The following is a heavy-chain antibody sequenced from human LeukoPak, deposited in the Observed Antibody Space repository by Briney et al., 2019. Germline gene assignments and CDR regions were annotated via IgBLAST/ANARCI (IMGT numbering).Heavy chain of an antibody. Sequence: SGPVLLKPTQTLTLTCTFSGFSLSTGGMCVSWIRQPPGKALEWLARIDWDDDKFYSTSLKTRLTISKDTSKNQVVLTMTNMDPVDTATYYCARINTYGGNSPDYWGQGTLVTVSS. CDR3: ARINTYGGNSPDY. CDR1: GFSLSTGGMC. V-gene: IGHV2-70*16. CDR2: IDWDDDK. D-gene: IGHD4-23*01. J-gene: IGHJ4*02.